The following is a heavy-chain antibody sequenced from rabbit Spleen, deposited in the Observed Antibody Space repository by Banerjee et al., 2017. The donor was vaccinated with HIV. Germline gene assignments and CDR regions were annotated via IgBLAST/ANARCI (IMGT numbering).Heavy chain of an antibody. CDR1: GFSFSRSYD. CDR2: IYTGNGKT. J-gene: IGHJ6*01. CDR3: ARNANGGWDL. V-gene: IGHV1S40*01. D-gene: IGHD4-1*01. Sequence: LVESGGGLVKPGASLTLTCTASGFSFSRSYDMCWVRQAPGKGLEWIGFIYTGNGKTYYASWAKGRFTISSDNAQNTVDLQMNSLTPADTATYFCARNANGGWDLWGPGTLVTVS.